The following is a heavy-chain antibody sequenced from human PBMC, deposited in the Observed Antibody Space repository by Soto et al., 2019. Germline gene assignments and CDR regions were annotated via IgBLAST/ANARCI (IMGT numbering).Heavy chain of an antibody. J-gene: IGHJ4*02. V-gene: IGHV3-30*18. CDR1: GFTFSSYG. CDR3: EKDIVTYTYGACAY. D-gene: IGHD5-18*01. Sequence: QVQLVESGGAVVQPGKSLRLSCAASGFTFSSYGMYWVRQAPGKGLEWVAAISYDGSNNYHADSLKGRFTISRENSKNTLYVQLNSLRCEDTAVYYCEKDIVTYTYGACAYWGQGVLVTVSS. CDR2: ISYDGSNN.